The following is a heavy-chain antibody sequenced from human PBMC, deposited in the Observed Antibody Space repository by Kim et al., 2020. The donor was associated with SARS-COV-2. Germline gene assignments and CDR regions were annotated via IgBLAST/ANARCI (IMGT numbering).Heavy chain of an antibody. D-gene: IGHD1-26*01. CDR2: IWFDGSDK. V-gene: IGHV3-33*01. CDR3: ARTVVGAIYYYYYYMDV. Sequence: GGSLRLSCAASGFTFSSYGMLWVRQAPGKGLEWVALIWFDGSDKYYADSVKGRFTISRDNSKNTMYLQMNSLRAEDTAVYYCARTVVGAIYYYYYYMDVWGRGTTVAGSS. CDR1: GFTFSSYG. J-gene: IGHJ6*03.